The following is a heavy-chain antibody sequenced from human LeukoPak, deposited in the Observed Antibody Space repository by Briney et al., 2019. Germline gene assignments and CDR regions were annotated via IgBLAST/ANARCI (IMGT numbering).Heavy chain of an antibody. Sequence: SETLSLTCTVSGGSISSYYWSWIRQPAGKGLEWIGRIYTSGSTNYNPSLKSRVTMSVDTSKNQFSLKLSSVTAADTAVYYCARLAPAGYSYGRGVFDYWGQGTLATVSS. CDR2: IYTSGST. CDR1: GGSISSYY. V-gene: IGHV4-4*07. D-gene: IGHD5-18*01. CDR3: ARLAPAGYSYGRGVFDY. J-gene: IGHJ4*02.